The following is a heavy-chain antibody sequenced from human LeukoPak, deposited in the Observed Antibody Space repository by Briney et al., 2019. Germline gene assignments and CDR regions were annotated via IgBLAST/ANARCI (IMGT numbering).Heavy chain of an antibody. CDR2: INSSSSYI. D-gene: IGHD2-21*01. CDR3: ARADRSVIPNMAWFDP. Sequence: GGHLRLSCAASGFTFSSYSMSWVRQAPGKGLEWVSSINSSSSYIYYADSVKGRFTISRDNAKNSLYLQMNSLRAEDTAVYYCARADRSVIPNMAWFDPWGQGTVFTVSS. CDR1: GFTFSSYS. J-gene: IGHJ5*02. V-gene: IGHV3-21*01.